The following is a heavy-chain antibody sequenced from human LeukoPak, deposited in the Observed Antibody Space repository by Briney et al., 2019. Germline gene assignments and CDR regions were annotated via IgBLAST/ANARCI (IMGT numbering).Heavy chain of an antibody. D-gene: IGHD6-13*01. V-gene: IGHV3-21*01. Sequence: GGSLRLSCAASGFTFSSYSMNWVRQAPGKGLEWVSSISSSSSYIYYADSVKGRFTISRDNAKNSLYLQMNSLRAEDTAVYYCARDYSTYSSSPHAFDIWGXGTMVTVSX. CDR2: ISSSSSYI. J-gene: IGHJ3*02. CDR3: ARDYSTYSSSPHAFDI. CDR1: GFTFSSYS.